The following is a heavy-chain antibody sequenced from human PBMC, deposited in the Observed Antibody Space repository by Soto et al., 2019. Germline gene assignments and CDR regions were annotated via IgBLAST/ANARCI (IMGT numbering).Heavy chain of an antibody. CDR1: GYSISSSNW. Sequence: QVQLQESGPGLVKPSDTLSLTCAVSGYSISSSNWWGWIRQPPGKGLEWIGYIYYSGTPYYNPSLKSXXTXSAXTSKNPFSLKLTSVTAVDTAVYYCARREIQGPIDYWGQGTLVTVSS. V-gene: IGHV4-28*01. CDR3: ARREIQGPIDY. J-gene: IGHJ4*02. CDR2: IYYSGTP. D-gene: IGHD1-26*01.